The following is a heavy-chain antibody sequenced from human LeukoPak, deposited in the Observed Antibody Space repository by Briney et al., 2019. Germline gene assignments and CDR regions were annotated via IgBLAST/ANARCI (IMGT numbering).Heavy chain of an antibody. CDR3: ARDGSGPSDYYYYYGMDV. CDR2: ISYDGSNK. V-gene: IGHV3-30-3*01. D-gene: IGHD3-10*01. J-gene: IGHJ6*02. CDR1: GFTFSSYA. Sequence: GGSLRLSCAASGFTFSSYAMHWVRQAPGKGLEWVAVISYDGSNKYYADSVKGRFTISRDNSKNTLYLQMNSLRAEDTAVYYCARDGSGPSDYYYYYGMDVWGQGTTVTVSS.